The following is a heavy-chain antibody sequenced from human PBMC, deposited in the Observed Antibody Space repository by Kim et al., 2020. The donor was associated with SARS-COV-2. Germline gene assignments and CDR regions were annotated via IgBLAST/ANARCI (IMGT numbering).Heavy chain of an antibody. CDR2: ISGSGGST. J-gene: IGHJ6*02. CDR1: GFTFSSYA. CDR3: AKFTAGTYRIVCGMDV. Sequence: GGSLRLSCAASGFTFSSYAMSWVRQAPGKGLEWVSAISGSGGSTYYADSVKGRFTISRDNSKNTLYLQMNSLRAEDTAVYYCAKFTAGTYRIVCGMDVWGQGTTVTVSS. D-gene: IGHD6-13*01. V-gene: IGHV3-23*01.